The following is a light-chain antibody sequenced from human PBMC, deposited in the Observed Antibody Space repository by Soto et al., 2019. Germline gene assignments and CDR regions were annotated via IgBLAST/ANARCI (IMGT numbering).Light chain of an antibody. CDR2: DVS. J-gene: IGLJ1*01. CDR3: NSYTSSGTYV. Sequence: QSVLTQPASVSGSPGQSIAISCTGTSSDVGNYNYVSWYQQHPGKAPKLMIYDVSNRPSGVSNRFSGSKSGNTASLTISGLQAEDEADYYCNSYTSSGTYVFGTGTKLTVL. CDR1: SSDVGNYNY. V-gene: IGLV2-14*03.